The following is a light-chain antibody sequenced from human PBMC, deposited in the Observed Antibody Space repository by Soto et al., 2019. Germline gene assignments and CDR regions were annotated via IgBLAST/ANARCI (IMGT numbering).Light chain of an antibody. CDR3: QVWDSGSANVV. CDR1: NIGSKG. CDR2: SDT. V-gene: IGLV3-21*04. Sequence: SYELTQPPSVSVAPGKTASISCGGNNIGSKGGHWYQQKPGQAHVLVIYSDTDLPPVIPERFSGSNTANLATLTISRVEAGDEAAYYCQVWDSGSANVVFGGGTALSVL. J-gene: IGLJ2*01.